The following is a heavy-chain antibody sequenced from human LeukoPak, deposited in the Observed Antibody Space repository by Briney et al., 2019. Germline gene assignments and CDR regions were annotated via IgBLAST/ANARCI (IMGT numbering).Heavy chain of an antibody. J-gene: IGHJ3*02. Sequence: ASVTVSCKASGYTFTGYYMDCVRQAPGQGLEWMGWNNTNSGETNYGHKFQGRLTLARDTSIRTAYIELSRLRSDDTAVYYCASRVPPGRDTAMGRRRGAFDIWGQGTMVTVSS. CDR3: ASRVPPGRDTAMGRRRGAFDI. V-gene: IGHV1-2*07. CDR1: GYTFTGYY. CDR2: NNTNSGET. D-gene: IGHD5-18*01.